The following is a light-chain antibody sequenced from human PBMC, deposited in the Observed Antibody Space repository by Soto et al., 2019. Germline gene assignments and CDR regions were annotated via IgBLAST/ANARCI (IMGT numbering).Light chain of an antibody. CDR2: DAS. CDR3: QHFDNPPLS. V-gene: IGKV1-33*01. CDR1: QDISNY. J-gene: IGKJ3*01. Sequence: DIQMTQSPPSLSASVGDRVTITCQASQDISNYLNWYQQKLGKAPKLLIYDASNLETGVPSRFSGSGSGTHFTFTITSLQPEDSATYYCQHFDNPPLSFGPGTKVDIK.